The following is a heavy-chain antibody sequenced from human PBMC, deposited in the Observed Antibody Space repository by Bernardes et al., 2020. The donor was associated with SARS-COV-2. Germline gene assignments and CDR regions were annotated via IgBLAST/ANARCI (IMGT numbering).Heavy chain of an antibody. D-gene: IGHD2-15*01. CDR2: ISYDGSNK. J-gene: IGHJ6*02. V-gene: IGHV3-30-3*01. Sequence: GGSLRLSCAASGFTFSSYAMHWVRQAPGKGLEWVAVISYDGSNKYYADSVKGRFTISRDNSKNTLYLQMNSLRAEDTAVYYCAREILPVYGMDGWGQGTTVTVSS. CDR3: AREILPVYGMDG. CDR1: GFTFSSYA.